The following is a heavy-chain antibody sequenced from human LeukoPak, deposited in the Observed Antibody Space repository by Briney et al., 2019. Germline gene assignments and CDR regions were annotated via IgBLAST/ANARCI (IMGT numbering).Heavy chain of an antibody. Sequence: GGSLRLSCAASGFTFSSYWMSWVRQAPGKGLEWVANIKQDGSEKYYVDSVKGRFTISRDNAKNSLYLQMNSLRAEDTAVYYRARTSSQYVGAFDIWGQGTMVTVSS. CDR3: ARTSSQYVGAFDI. J-gene: IGHJ3*02. CDR2: IKQDGSEK. V-gene: IGHV3-7*03. CDR1: GFTFSSYW. D-gene: IGHD3-10*02.